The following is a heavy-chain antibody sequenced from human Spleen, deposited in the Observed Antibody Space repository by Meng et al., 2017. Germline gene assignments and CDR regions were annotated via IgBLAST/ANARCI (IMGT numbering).Heavy chain of an antibody. Sequence: VQVGQSGAGVKKPGSSVKVSCKASGGTFSSYAISWVRQAPGQGLEWMGRINPKSGDTHYAQKFQARVTMTGDTSISTAYMELSGLRSDDTAMYYCARDEDISAAGKLFGDYWGQGTLVTVSS. D-gene: IGHD6-25*01. CDR1: GGTFSSYA. CDR3: ARDEDISAAGKLFGDY. CDR2: INPKSGDT. J-gene: IGHJ4*02. V-gene: IGHV1-2*06.